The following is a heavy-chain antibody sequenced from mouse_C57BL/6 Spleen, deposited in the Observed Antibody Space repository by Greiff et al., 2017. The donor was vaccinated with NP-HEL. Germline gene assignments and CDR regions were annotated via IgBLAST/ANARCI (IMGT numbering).Heavy chain of an antibody. CDR2: IYPGDGDT. CDR3: ARSNQLGNYFDY. D-gene: IGHD4-1*02. CDR1: GYAFSSYW. Sequence: VQLQQSGAELVKPGASVKISCKASGYAFSSYWMNWVKQRPGKGLEWIGQIYPGDGDTNYNGKFKGKATLTADKSSSTAYMQLSSLTSEDSAVYFCARSNQLGNYFDYWGQGTTLTVSS. J-gene: IGHJ2*01. V-gene: IGHV1-80*01.